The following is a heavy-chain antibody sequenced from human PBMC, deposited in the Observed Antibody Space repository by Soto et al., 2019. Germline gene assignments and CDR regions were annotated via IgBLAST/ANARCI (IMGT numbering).Heavy chain of an antibody. D-gene: IGHD6-13*01. V-gene: IGHV3-30-3*01. J-gene: IGHJ4*02. CDR2: ISYDGSNK. CDR1: GFTFSSYA. CDR3: AQILDYLYSSSWYPNTLDY. Sequence: PGGSLRLSCAASGFTFSSYAMHWVRQAPGKGLEWVAVISYDGSNKYYADSVKGRFTISRDNSKNTLYLQMNSLRAEDTAVYYCAQILDYLYSSSWYPNTLDYWGQGTLVTVSS.